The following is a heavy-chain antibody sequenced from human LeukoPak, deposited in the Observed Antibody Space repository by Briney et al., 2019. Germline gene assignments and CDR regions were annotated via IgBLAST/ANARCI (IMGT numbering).Heavy chain of an antibody. Sequence: GGSLRLSCAASGYTFSSYSINWVRQAPGKGLEWVSSISVGSNYIYYADSVRGRFRISRDDARDSLYLQMNSLRAEDTAVYYCVRLRRNSDTSGFYYYYDFWGQGTLVTVSS. CDR2: ISVGSNYI. CDR3: VRLRRNSDTSGFYYYYDF. V-gene: IGHV3-21*01. J-gene: IGHJ4*02. CDR1: GYTFSSYS. D-gene: IGHD3-22*01.